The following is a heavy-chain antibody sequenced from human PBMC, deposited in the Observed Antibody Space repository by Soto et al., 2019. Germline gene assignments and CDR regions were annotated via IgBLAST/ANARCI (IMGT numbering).Heavy chain of an antibody. V-gene: IGHV1-18*01. Sequence: ASVKVSCKASGYTFSSYGISWVRQAPGQGLEWLGWISAYNDDTNYAQILQGRVTLTTDTSTSTAYMELRSLRSDDTAVYYCARERRDAYNLFYGMDVWGQGTTVTVSS. D-gene: IGHD1-1*01. CDR1: GYTFSSYG. J-gene: IGHJ6*02. CDR2: ISAYNDDT. CDR3: ARERRDAYNLFYGMDV.